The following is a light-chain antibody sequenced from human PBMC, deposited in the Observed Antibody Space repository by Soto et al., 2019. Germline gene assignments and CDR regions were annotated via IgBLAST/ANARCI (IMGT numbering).Light chain of an antibody. J-gene: IGLJ3*02. CDR2: GNS. CDR1: SSNIGAGYD. Sequence: QSVLTQPPSVSGAPGQRVTISCTGSSSNIGAGYDVHWYQQLPGTAPKLLIYGNSNRPSGVPDRFSGSKSGSSASLAITGLQAEDEADYYCQSYDNSLSASRVFGGGTKL. V-gene: IGLV1-40*01. CDR3: QSYDNSLSASRV.